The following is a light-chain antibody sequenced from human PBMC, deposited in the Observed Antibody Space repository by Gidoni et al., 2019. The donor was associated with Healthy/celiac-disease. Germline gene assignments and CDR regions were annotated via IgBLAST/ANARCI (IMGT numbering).Light chain of an antibody. Sequence: DIQMTQSPSTLSASVGDRVTITCRASQSISSWLAWYQQKPGKAPKLLIYKASSLESGVPSRFSGSGSGTEFTLTISSLQPDDFATYYCQQHNSGWTFGQGTKVEIK. V-gene: IGKV1-5*03. CDR3: QQHNSGWT. CDR1: QSISSW. J-gene: IGKJ1*01. CDR2: KAS.